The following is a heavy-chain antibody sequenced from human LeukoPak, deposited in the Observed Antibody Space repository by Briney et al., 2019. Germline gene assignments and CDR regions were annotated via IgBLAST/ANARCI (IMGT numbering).Heavy chain of an antibody. V-gene: IGHV3-33*01. Sequence: GRSLRLSCAASGFTFSRYGMHWVRQAPGKGLEWVAVIWYDGSNKYYAESVKGRFTISRDNSKNTLHLQMNSLRAEGTAVYYCARDPPMYYYDEPGSRDAFDIWGQGTMVTVSS. CDR1: GFTFSRYG. CDR3: ARDPPMYYYDEPGSRDAFDI. D-gene: IGHD3-22*01. J-gene: IGHJ3*02. CDR2: IWYDGSNK.